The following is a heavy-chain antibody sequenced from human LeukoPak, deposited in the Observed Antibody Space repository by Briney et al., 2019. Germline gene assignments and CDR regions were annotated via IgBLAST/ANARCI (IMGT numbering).Heavy chain of an antibody. CDR3: ARDPERYLRMGRYDY. D-gene: IGHD3-16*01. CDR1: GFTFCSSA. J-gene: IGHJ4*02. CDR2: IGYDSSHI. V-gene: IGHV3-21*01. Sequence: GGSLRLSCAGSGFTFCSSAMNWVRQAPGKGLEWVSSIGYDSSHIYYAASVRGRFSISRDNARHSVYLQMDSLRADDTAVYYCARDPERYLRMGRYDYWGQGTLVIVSS.